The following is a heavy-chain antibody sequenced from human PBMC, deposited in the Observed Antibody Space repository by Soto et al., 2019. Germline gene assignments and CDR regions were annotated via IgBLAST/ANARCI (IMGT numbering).Heavy chain of an antibody. CDR1: GGSFSTYY. CDR3: ARLRVSDFSSGYFRRCWFDS. V-gene: IGHV4-34*01. CDR2: SNHRGSA. Sequence: LSLTCAVNGGSFSTYYWTWIRQSPGKGLEWLGESNHRGSASYNPSLKSRVTISVDTSKNHFSLNLTSVTAADTAVYYCARLRVSDFSSGYFRRCWFDSWGQGTLVTVSS. J-gene: IGHJ5*01. D-gene: IGHD3-3*01.